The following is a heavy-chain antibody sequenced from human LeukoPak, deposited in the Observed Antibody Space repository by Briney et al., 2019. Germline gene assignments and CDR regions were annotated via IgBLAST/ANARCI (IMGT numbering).Heavy chain of an antibody. CDR3: ARSVAASRDY. J-gene: IGHJ4*02. D-gene: IGHD2-15*01. Sequence: GGSLRLSCAASGFTVRSNEMSWVRQAPGKGLEWVSGINWDGGSTGYADSVKGRFTISRDNAKNSLYLQMNSLGAEDTALYYCARSVAASRDYWGQGTLVTVSS. CDR2: INWDGGST. CDR1: GFTVRSNE. V-gene: IGHV3-20*04.